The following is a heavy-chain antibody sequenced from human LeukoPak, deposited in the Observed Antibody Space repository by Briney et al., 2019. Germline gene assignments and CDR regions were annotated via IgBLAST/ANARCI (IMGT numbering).Heavy chain of an antibody. CDR1: GFTFDDYA. CDR3: AKGPFRDGYLRY. CDR2: ISWNSGSI. Sequence: GGSLRLSCAASGFTFDDYAMHWVRQAPGKGLEWVSGISWNSGSIGYADSVKGRFTISRDNAKNSLYLQMNSLRAEDTALYYCAKGPFRDGYLRYWGQGTLVTVSS. V-gene: IGHV3-9*01. J-gene: IGHJ4*02. D-gene: IGHD5-24*01.